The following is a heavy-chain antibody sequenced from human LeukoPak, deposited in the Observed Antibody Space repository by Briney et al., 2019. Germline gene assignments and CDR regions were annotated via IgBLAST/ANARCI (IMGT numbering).Heavy chain of an antibody. J-gene: IGHJ4*02. D-gene: IGHD4-23*01. Sequence: PGGSLRLSCEASGFTFSSYWMNWVRQAPGKGLVWVSRIASDGSSTTYADSVKGRFSISRDNAENTLYLQMNSLRVEDTAVYYCARGRPHGNDYWGQGTLVTVSS. CDR3: ARGRPHGNDY. V-gene: IGHV3-74*01. CDR2: IASDGSST. CDR1: GFTFSSYW.